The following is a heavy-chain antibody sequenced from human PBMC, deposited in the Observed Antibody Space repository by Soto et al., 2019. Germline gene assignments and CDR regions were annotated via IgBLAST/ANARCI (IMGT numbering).Heavy chain of an antibody. CDR2: MNPNSGNT. Sequence: GASVKVSCKASGYTFTSYDINWVRQATGQGLEWMGWMNPNSGNTGYAQKFQGRVTMTRNTSISTAYMELSSLRSEDTAVYYCARGGSVLGYDFWSGHSNPHYYYYMDVWGKGTTVTVSS. CDR1: GYTFTSYD. V-gene: IGHV1-8*01. CDR3: ARGGSVLGYDFWSGHSNPHYYYYMDV. D-gene: IGHD3-3*01. J-gene: IGHJ6*03.